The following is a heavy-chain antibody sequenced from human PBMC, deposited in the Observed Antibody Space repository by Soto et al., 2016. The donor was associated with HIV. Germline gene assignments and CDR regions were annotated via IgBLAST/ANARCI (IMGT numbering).Heavy chain of an antibody. CDR1: GFTFSNAW. CDR3: TTPGYYDSSGYYRY. J-gene: IGHJ4*02. D-gene: IGHD3-22*01. Sequence: EVQLVESGGGLVKPGGSLRLSCAASGFTFSNAWMSWVRQAPGKGLEWVGRIKSKTDGGTTDYAAPVKGRFTISRDDSKNTLYLQMNSLKTEDTAVYYCTTPGYYDSSGYYRYWGQGTLVTVSS. CDR2: IKSKTDGGTT. V-gene: IGHV3-15*01.